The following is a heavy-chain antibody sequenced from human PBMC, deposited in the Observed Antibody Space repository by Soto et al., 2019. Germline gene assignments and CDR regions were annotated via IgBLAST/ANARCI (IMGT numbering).Heavy chain of an antibody. J-gene: IGHJ5*02. CDR1: GGTFSSYA. CDR3: ARTVVEWELLLDP. D-gene: IGHD1-26*01. Sequence: SVKVSCKASGGTFSSYAISWVRQAPGQGLEWMGGIIPIFGTANYAQKFQGRVTITADKSTSTAYMELSSLRSEDTAVYYCARTVVEWELLLDPWGQGTLVTVSS. CDR2: IIPIFGTA. V-gene: IGHV1-69*06.